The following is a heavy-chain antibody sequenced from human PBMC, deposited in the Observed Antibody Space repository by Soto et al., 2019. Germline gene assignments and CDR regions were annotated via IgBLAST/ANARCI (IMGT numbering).Heavy chain of an antibody. CDR3: AKDSAGELTPYFDY. D-gene: IGHD1-26*01. V-gene: IGHV3-30*18. J-gene: IGHJ4*02. CDR2: ISYDGSNK. Sequence: QVQLVESGGGVVQPGRSLRLSCAASGFTFSSYGMHWVRQAPGKGLEWVAVISYDGSNKYYADSVKGRFTISRDNSENTLYLQMNSLRAEDTAVYYCAKDSAGELTPYFDYWGQGTLVTVSS. CDR1: GFTFSSYG.